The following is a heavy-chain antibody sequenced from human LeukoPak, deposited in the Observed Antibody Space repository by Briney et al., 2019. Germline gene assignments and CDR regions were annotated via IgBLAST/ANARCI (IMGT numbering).Heavy chain of an antibody. V-gene: IGHV4-31*03. Sequence: SETLSLTCTVSGGSISSGGYYWSWIRQHPGKGLEWIGYIYYSGSTYYNPSLKSRVIISVDTSKNQFSLKLSSVTAADTAVYYCARDSKKNWGHYYFDYWGQGTLVTASS. D-gene: IGHD7-27*01. CDR2: IYYSGST. CDR3: ARDSKKNWGHYYFDY. CDR1: GGSISSGGYY. J-gene: IGHJ4*02.